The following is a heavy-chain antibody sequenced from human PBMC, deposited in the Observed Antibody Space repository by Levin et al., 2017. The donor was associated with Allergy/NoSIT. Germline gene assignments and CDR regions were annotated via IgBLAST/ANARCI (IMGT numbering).Heavy chain of an antibody. D-gene: IGHD3-22*01. CDR2: IKSKTDGGTT. V-gene: IGHV3-15*07. CDR1: GFTFSNAW. CDR3: TTEDPLAYDSSGYYQRAFEYFDY. J-gene: IGHJ4*02. Sequence: GESLKISCAASGFTFSNAWMNWVRQAPGKGLEWVGRIKSKTDGGTTDYAAPVKGRFTISRDDSKNTLYLQMNSLKTEDTAVYYCTTEDPLAYDSSGYYQRAFEYFDYWGQGTLVTVSS.